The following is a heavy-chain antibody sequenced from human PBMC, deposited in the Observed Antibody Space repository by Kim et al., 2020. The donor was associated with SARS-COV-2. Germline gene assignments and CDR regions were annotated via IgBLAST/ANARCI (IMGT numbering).Heavy chain of an antibody. Sequence: GGYLRLSCAASGFTFSAYAMTWVRQAPGKGLEWVSFISSTGSIMYHADSVEGRFTISRDNAKNSVSLQMNSLREEDTAMYYCASRGYYIDFWGQGTLVTVSS. CDR3: ASRGYYIDF. V-gene: IGHV3-48*02. CDR1: GFTFSAYA. D-gene: IGHD2-15*01. CDR2: ISSTGSIM. J-gene: IGHJ4*02.